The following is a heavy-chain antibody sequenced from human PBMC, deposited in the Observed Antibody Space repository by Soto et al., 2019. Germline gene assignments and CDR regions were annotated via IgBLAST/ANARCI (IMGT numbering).Heavy chain of an antibody. CDR3: ARAFQFRSGSNFDY. CDR2: INPNSGGT. CDR1: GYTFTGYY. Sequence: GSSVQVSCKSSGYTFTGYYMHWVRQAPGQGLEWMGWINPNSGGTNYAQKFQGRVTMTRDTSISTAYMELSRLRSDDTAVYYCARAFQFRSGSNFDYWGQGTLVTVSS. J-gene: IGHJ4*02. D-gene: IGHD3-3*01. V-gene: IGHV1-2*02.